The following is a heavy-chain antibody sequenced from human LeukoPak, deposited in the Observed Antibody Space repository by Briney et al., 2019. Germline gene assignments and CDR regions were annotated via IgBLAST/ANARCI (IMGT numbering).Heavy chain of an antibody. CDR2: LYNGGST. V-gene: IGHV4-59*01. J-gene: IGHJ4*02. Sequence: SDTLSVTCTVSGGSINNGYWSWVRQLPGKRLEWIGYLYNGGSTIYNPSLTSRVTMSVDPSNNPFSLKLSSVTAADTAVYYCAKDGGEGAESWGQGTLVTVSS. D-gene: IGHD3-16*01. CDR1: GGSINNGY. CDR3: AKDGGEGAES.